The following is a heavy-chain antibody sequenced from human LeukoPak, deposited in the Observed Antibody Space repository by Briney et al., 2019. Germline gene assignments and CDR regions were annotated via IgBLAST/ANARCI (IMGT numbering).Heavy chain of an antibody. V-gene: IGHV3-30-3*02. J-gene: IGHJ5*02. CDR2: ISYDGSNK. D-gene: IGHD6-6*01. CDR3: AKRGIAARRELGWFDP. CDR1: GFTFSSYA. Sequence: GGSLRLSCAASGFTFSSYAMHWVRQAPGKGLEWVAVISYDGSNKYYADSVKGRFTISRDNSKNTLYLQMNSLRAEDTAVYYCAKRGIAARRELGWFDPWGQGTLVTVSS.